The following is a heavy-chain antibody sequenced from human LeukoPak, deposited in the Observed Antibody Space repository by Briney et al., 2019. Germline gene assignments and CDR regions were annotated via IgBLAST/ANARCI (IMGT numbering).Heavy chain of an antibody. D-gene: IGHD1-26*01. J-gene: IGHJ3*02. CDR1: GYTLTELS. V-gene: IGHV1-24*01. CDR3: ARDEGAKIAFAI. CDR2: FDPEDGET. Sequence: GASVKVSCKVSGYTLTELSMHWVRQAPGKGLEWMGGFDPEDGETIYAQKFQGRVTITADSSTSTAYMELSSLRSEDTAVYFCARDEGAKIAFAIWGQGTMVTVSS.